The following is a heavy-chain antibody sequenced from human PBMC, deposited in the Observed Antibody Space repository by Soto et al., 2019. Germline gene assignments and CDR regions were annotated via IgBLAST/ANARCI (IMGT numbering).Heavy chain of an antibody. V-gene: IGHV4-59*01. D-gene: IGHD3-10*01. CDR2: IYYSGST. Sequence: SETLSLTCTVSGGSISIYYWSWIRQPPGKGLEWIGYIYYSGSTNYNPSLKSRVTISVDTSKNQFSLKLSSVTAADTAVYYCARDRAVSYFDYWGQGTLVTVSS. J-gene: IGHJ4*02. CDR1: GGSISIYY. CDR3: ARDRAVSYFDY.